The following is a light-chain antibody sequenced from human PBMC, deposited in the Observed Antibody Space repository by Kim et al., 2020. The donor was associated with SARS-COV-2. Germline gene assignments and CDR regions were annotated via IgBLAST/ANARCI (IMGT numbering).Light chain of an antibody. CDR2: GAS. CDR1: QRVSSN. CDR3: QQYNNWPPGT. J-gene: IGKJ1*01. V-gene: IGKV3-15*01. Sequence: SPGERATLSCRASQRVSSNLAWYQQKPGQATRLLIYGASTRATGIPARFSGSGSGTEFTLTISSLQSEDFAVYYCQQYNNWPPGTFGQGTKVDIK.